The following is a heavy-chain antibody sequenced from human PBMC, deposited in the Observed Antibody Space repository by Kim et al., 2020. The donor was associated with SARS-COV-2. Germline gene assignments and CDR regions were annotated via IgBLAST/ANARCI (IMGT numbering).Heavy chain of an antibody. V-gene: IGHV3-48*03. CDR3: ARDGDYYDSSGYYLSYFDY. Sequence: GRFTISRDNAKNSLYLQMNSLRAEDTAVYYCARDGDYYDSSGYYLSYFDYWGQGTLVTVSS. D-gene: IGHD3-22*01. J-gene: IGHJ4*02.